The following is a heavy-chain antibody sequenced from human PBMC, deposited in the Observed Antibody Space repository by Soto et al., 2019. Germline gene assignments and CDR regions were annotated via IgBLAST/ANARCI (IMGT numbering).Heavy chain of an antibody. D-gene: IGHD6-19*01. J-gene: IGHJ4*02. V-gene: IGHV3-66*04. CDR1: GFNVSWNY. CDR2: INRGGSA. CDR3: VRPIAVTGDVDY. Sequence: PGGSLRLSCAASGFNVSWNYMTWVRQAPEKGLEYVSVINRGGSAYYADSVKGRFAISRDTSKNMLYFQMNSLKAEDTAVYYCVRPIAVTGDVDYWGQGSLVTVSS.